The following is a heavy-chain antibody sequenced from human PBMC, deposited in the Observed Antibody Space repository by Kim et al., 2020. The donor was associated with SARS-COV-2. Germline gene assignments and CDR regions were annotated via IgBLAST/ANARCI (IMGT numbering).Heavy chain of an antibody. CDR2: GSDT. V-gene: IGHV3-7*01. Sequence: GSDTYDADSVKTRFTISRDNAKNSVYLHMSSLRVEDTAIYYCVKGGSAYWGQGTLVTVSS. J-gene: IGHJ4*02. CDR3: VKGGSAY. D-gene: IGHD6-19*01.